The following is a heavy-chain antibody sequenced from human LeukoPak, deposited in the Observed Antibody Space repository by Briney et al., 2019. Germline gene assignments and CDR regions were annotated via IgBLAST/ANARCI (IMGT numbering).Heavy chain of an antibody. CDR2: ISGSGGST. CDR1: GFTFSSYA. CDR3: ANCPGYSSGWFREDNFDY. J-gene: IGHJ4*02. Sequence: QPGGSLRLSCAASGFTFSSYAMSWVRQAPGKGLEWVSAISGSGGSTYYADSVKGRFTISRDNSKNTLYLQMNSLRAEDTAVYYCANCPGYSSGWFREDNFDYWGQGTLVTVSS. D-gene: IGHD6-19*01. V-gene: IGHV3-23*01.